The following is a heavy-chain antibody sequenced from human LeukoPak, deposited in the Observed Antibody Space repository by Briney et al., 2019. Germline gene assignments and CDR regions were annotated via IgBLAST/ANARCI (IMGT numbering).Heavy chain of an antibody. CDR3: ARGGSGLDY. V-gene: IGHV3-21*01. D-gene: IGHD2-21*01. CDR1: GFTFSSYN. Sequence: GGSLRLSCAASGFTFSSYNMNWVRQAPGKGLEWVSSISSSSNYIYYADSVKGRFTISRDNAKNSLYLQMNSLRVEDTAAYYCARGGSGLDYWGQGTLVTVSS. J-gene: IGHJ4*02. CDR2: ISSSSNYI.